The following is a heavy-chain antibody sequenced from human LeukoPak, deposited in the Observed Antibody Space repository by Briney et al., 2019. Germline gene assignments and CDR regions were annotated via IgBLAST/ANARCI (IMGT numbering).Heavy chain of an antibody. Sequence: GRSLRLSCAASGFTFSSYGMHWVRQAPGKGLEWVTVILHDGGNKYYADSVKGRFTISRDNSKNTLYLQMNSLRAEDTAVYYCAKDSGQWLVDYYFDYWGQGTLVTVSS. J-gene: IGHJ4*02. V-gene: IGHV3-30*18. CDR2: ILHDGGNK. CDR3: AKDSGQWLVDYYFDY. D-gene: IGHD6-19*01. CDR1: GFTFSSYG.